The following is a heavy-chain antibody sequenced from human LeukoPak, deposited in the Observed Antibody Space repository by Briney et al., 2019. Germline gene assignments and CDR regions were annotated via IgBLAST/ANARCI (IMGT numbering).Heavy chain of an antibody. D-gene: IGHD3-10*01. CDR1: GYSIYSGYY. CDR3: ARDEVVRGEVEY. V-gene: IGHV4-38-2*02. J-gene: IGHJ4*02. Sequence: SETLSLTCAVSGYSIYSGYYWVWSRQPPGKGLEWIGSIYHSGSTYYNPSLKSRVTMSVDTSKNQFPLRLSSVTAADTAAYYCARDEVVRGEVEYWGQGTLVTVSS. CDR2: IYHSGST.